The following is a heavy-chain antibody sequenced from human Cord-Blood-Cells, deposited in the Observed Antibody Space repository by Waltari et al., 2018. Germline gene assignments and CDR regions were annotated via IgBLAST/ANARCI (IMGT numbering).Heavy chain of an antibody. V-gene: IGHV3-23*04. CDR2: IMGSGSST. D-gene: IGHD6-19*01. J-gene: IGHJ3*02. CDR3: AKDGWDDAFDI. Sequence: EVQLVESGGGLVQPGGSLRLSCAASGFPLSSYAMRWVRQAPGKGLSVISAIMGSGSSTYYADSVKGRFTIARDNSKNTLYLQMNGLRAEDTAVYYCAKDGWDDAFDIWGQGTMVTVSS. CDR1: GFPLSSYA.